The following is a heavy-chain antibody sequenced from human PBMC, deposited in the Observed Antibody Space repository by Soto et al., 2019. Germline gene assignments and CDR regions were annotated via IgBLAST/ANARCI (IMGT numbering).Heavy chain of an antibody. Sequence: QVELVQSGAEVKKPGSSVKVSCQASEDTFRNYAISWVRQAPGQGLEWMGGFIPIFGTANYAQKFQGRVTISADSSAITVYLELTSLRSEDTAVYYCTSTKYDSSAYYYWYLGLWGRGTLVIVSS. CDR2: FIPIFGTA. D-gene: IGHD3-22*01. CDR1: EDTFRNYA. J-gene: IGHJ2*01. V-gene: IGHV1-69*01. CDR3: TSTKYDSSAYYYWYLGL.